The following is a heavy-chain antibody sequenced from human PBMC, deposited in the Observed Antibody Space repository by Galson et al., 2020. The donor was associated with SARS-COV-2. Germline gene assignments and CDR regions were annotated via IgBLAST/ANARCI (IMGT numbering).Heavy chain of an antibody. CDR1: GVSIRTGDFSSSDFY. V-gene: IGHV4-31*03. Sequence: ASETLSLTCSVSGVSIRTGDFSSSDFYRSWIRQHPEKGLEWIGYIFYTGSTYYNPSLKSRAFISVDTSKNQFSLNLTSVTAADTATYYCGLYSGTYPDYWGRGTRVTVSA. D-gene: IGHD1-26*01. J-gene: IGHJ4*02. CDR3: GLYSGTYPDY. CDR2: IFYTGST.